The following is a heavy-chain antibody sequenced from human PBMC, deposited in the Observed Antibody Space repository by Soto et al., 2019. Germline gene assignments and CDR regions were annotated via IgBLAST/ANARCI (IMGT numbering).Heavy chain of an antibody. D-gene: IGHD2-2*01. CDR3: AREVTHRGYCSSTSCYGYYYYGMDV. CDR2: IYYSGST. J-gene: IGHJ6*02. CDR1: GGSISSGGYY. Sequence: PSETLSLTCTVSGGSISSGGYYWSWIRQHPGKGLEWIGYIYYSGSTYYNPSLKSRVTISVDTSKNQFSLKLSSVTAADTAVYYCAREVTHRGYCSSTSCYGYYYYGMDVWGQGTTVTVSS. V-gene: IGHV4-31*03.